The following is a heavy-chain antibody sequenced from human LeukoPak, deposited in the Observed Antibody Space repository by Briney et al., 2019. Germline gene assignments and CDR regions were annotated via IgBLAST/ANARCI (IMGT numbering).Heavy chain of an antibody. V-gene: IGHV1-2*02. CDR3: ARDIFMATTNYSYYYMDV. CDR1: GYTFTGYY. J-gene: IGHJ6*03. CDR2: INPNSGGT. D-gene: IGHD5-24*01. Sequence: ASVKVSCKASGYTFTGYYMHWVRQASGQGLEWMGWINPNSGGTNYAQKFQGRVTMTRDTSISTAYMELSRLRSDDTAVYYCARDIFMATTNYSYYYMDVWGKGTTVTVSS.